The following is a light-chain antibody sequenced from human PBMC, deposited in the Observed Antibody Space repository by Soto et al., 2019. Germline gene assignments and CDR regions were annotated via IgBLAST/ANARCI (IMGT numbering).Light chain of an antibody. CDR3: LLSYSGARYA. V-gene: IGLV7-46*01. Sequence: QAVVTQEPSLTVSPGGTVTLTCGSSTGAVTSGHYPYWFQQKPGQAPRTLIYDTSNKHSWTPARFSGSLLGGKAALTLSGAQPEDEAEYYCLLSYSGARYAFGTGTKVTVL. CDR1: TGAVTSGHY. J-gene: IGLJ1*01. CDR2: DTS.